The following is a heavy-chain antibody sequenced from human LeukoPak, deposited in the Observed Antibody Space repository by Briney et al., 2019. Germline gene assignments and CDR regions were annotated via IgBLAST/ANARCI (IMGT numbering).Heavy chain of an antibody. D-gene: IGHD5-12*01. CDR2: INPSGGST. V-gene: IGHV1-46*01. CDR1: GHTFTSYY. CDR3: ARESGYDTSWFDP. Sequence: GASVKVSCKASGHTFTSYYMHWVRQAPGQGLEWMGIINPSGGSTNYAQKFQGRVTMTRDTTTSTVYMELSSLRSEDTAVYYCARESGYDTSWFDPWGQGTLVTVSS. J-gene: IGHJ5*02.